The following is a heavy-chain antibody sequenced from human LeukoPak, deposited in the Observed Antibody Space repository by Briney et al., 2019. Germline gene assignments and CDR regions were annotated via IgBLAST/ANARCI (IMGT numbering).Heavy chain of an antibody. D-gene: IGHD6-13*01. CDR1: GYTFISYW. J-gene: IGHJ4*02. V-gene: IGHV5-51*01. CDR2: IYPDDPDT. CDR3: ARQGSWWPADY. Sequence: GESLKISSKASGYTFISYWIVWVRQMPGTGLELVGIIYPDDPDTRYGPSFQGQVTISVDKSIDTAYLQWSSLRASDTAMYYCARQGSWWPADYWGQGTLVTVSS.